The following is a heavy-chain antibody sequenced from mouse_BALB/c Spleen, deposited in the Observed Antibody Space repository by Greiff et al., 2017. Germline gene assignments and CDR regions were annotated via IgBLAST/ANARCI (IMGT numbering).Heavy chain of an antibody. CDR1: GYTFTDYE. V-gene: IGHV1-15*01. CDR3: NAGAKESY. CDR2: IDPETGGT. D-gene: IGHD6-5*01. Sequence: QVQLKQSGAELVRPGASVTLSCKASGYTFTDYEMHWVKQTPVHGLEWIGAIDPETGGTAYNQKFKGKATLTADKSSSTAYMELRSLTSEDSAVYYCNAGAKESYWGQGTLVTVSA. J-gene: IGHJ3*01.